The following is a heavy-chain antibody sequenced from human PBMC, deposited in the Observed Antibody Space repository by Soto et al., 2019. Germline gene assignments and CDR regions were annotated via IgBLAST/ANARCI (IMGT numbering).Heavy chain of an antibody. CDR1: GFIFSTYG. J-gene: IGHJ4*02. Sequence: QVQLVESGGGVVQPGRSLGLSCAASGFIFSTYGMHWVRQAPGKGLEWVAVISYDGSNKYYADSVKGRFTISRDNSKNTLYLQMNSLRAEDTAVYYCAKDSGSPLWGQGTLVTVSS. V-gene: IGHV3-30*18. CDR2: ISYDGSNK. CDR3: AKDSGSPL. D-gene: IGHD3-10*01.